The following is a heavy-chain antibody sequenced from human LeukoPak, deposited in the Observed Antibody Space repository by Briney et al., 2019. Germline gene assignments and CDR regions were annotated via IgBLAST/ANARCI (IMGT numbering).Heavy chain of an antibody. D-gene: IGHD3-22*01. Sequence: GGSLRLSCAASGLTFSSYAMSWVRQAPGKGLEWVSAISGSGGSTYYADSVKGRFTISRDNSKNTLYQQMNSLRAEDTAVYYCAKPPASMIVVVMNNWFDPWGQGTLVTVSS. J-gene: IGHJ5*02. CDR2: ISGSGGST. CDR1: GLTFSSYA. V-gene: IGHV3-23*01. CDR3: AKPPASMIVVVMNNWFDP.